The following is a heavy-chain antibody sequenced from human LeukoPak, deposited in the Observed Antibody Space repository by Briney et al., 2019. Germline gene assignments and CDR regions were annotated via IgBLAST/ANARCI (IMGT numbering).Heavy chain of an antibody. CDR1: GGTFSSYA. V-gene: IGHV1-69*13. CDR2: IIPIFGTA. CDR3: ARGGTKQLWSASDY. D-gene: IGHD5-18*01. Sequence: ASVKVSCKASGGTFSSYAISWVRQAPGQGLEWMGGIIPIFGTANYAQKFQGRVTITADGSTSTAYMELSSLRSEDTAVYYCARGGTKQLWSASDYWGQGTLVTVSS. J-gene: IGHJ4*02.